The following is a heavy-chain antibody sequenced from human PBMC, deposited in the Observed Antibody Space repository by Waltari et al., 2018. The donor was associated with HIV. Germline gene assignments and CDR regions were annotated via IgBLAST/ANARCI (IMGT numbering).Heavy chain of an antibody. CDR2: IYYSGTT. CDR1: GGSISGGAYY. J-gene: IGHJ1*01. Sequence: QVQLQESGPRLVKSSQTLSLTCTVSGGSISGGAYYWSWIRQPPGKGLEWIGYIYYSGTTYYNPSLKSRLTISVDTSKNQFSLKLSSVTAADTAVYYCARGTYYYDRSGYYAEYFQHWGQGTLVTVSS. CDR3: ARGTYYYDRSGYYAEYFQH. V-gene: IGHV4-30-4*01. D-gene: IGHD3-22*01.